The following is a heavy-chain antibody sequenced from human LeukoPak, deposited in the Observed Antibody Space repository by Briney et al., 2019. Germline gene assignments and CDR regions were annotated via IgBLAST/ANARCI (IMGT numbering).Heavy chain of an antibody. CDR1: GFTFSSYA. CDR2: ISYDGNNK. V-gene: IGHV3-30*04. Sequence: GGSLRLSCAASGFTFSSYAMHWVRQAPGKGLEWVAVISYDGNNKYYADSVKGRFTISRDNSKNTLYLQMNSLRAEDTAVYYCAKDDYYDTSGYRDWGQGTLVTVSS. J-gene: IGHJ4*02. D-gene: IGHD3-22*01. CDR3: AKDDYYDTSGYRD.